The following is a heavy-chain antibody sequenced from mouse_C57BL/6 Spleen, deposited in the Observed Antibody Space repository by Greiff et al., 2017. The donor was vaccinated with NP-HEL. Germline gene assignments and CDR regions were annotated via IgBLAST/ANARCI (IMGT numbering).Heavy chain of an antibody. CDR1: GYTFTSYW. J-gene: IGHJ2*01. Sequence: QVQLQQPGAELVRPGSSVKLSCKASGYTFTSYWMHWVKQRPIQGLEWIGNIDPSDSETHYNQKFKDKATLTVDKSSSTAYMQLSSLTAEDSAVYYCARRSGVYYYGSRGYYFDDWGQGTTLTVSS. CDR3: ARRSGVYYYGSRGYYFDD. V-gene: IGHV1-52*01. D-gene: IGHD1-1*01. CDR2: IDPSDSET.